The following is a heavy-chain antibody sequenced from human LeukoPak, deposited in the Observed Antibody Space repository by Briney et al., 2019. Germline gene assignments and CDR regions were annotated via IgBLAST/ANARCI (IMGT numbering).Heavy chain of an antibody. D-gene: IGHD1-26*01. J-gene: IGHJ5*02. CDR2: ISFDGTNK. V-gene: IGHV3-30-3*01. Sequence: GGSLRLSCAASGFTFSNYAMHWVRQAPGKGLEWVTVISFDGTNKYYKDSVKGRFTISRDNSKNTLYLQMNSLRAKDTAVYYCARDQGGWFDPWGQGTLVTVSS. CDR3: ARDQGGWFDP. CDR1: GFTFSNYA.